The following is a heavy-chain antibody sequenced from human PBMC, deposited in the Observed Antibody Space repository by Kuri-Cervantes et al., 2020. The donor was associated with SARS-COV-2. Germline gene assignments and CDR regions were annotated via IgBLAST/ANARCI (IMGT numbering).Heavy chain of an antibody. CDR1: GFDFSTYW. Sequence: GESLKISCAASGFDFSTYWMNWVRQAPGKGLEWVSAVSGSGGSTYYADSVKGRFTISRDNSKNTLYLHIHSLRAEDTAVYYCAKDRPPGVVVPAATYFDYWGQGTLVTVSS. CDR2: VSGSGGST. V-gene: IGHV3-23*01. J-gene: IGHJ4*02. CDR3: AKDRPPGVVVPAATYFDY. D-gene: IGHD2-2*01.